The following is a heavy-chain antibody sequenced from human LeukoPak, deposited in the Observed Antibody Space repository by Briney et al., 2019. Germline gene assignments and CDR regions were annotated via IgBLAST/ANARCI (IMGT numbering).Heavy chain of an antibody. Sequence: SETLSLTCTVSGGSISTYHWSWIRQPPGKGLEWIGYIYTSGSTRYNPSLNSRVTISVDTSKNQFSLNLSSVTAADTAVYYCARGKQLARFDYWGQGTLVTVSS. CDR3: ARGKQLARFDY. J-gene: IGHJ4*02. CDR1: GGSISTYH. CDR2: IYTSGST. D-gene: IGHD6-6*01. V-gene: IGHV4-4*08.